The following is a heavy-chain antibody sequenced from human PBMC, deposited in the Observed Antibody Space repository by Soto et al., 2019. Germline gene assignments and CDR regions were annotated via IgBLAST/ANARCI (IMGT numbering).Heavy chain of an antibody. CDR3: ARGERLGLDY. J-gene: IGHJ4*02. CDR2: ISYSGGT. Sequence: QVQLQESGPGLVKPSETLSLTCTVSGASISSYYWSWIRQSPGKGLEWIGYISYSGGTNYNPSLRXXVXIXXDTSKNQCSLKLNSLTAEDTAMYYCARGERLGLDYWGQGTLVTVSS. D-gene: IGHD6-19*01. CDR1: GASISSYY. V-gene: IGHV4-59*01.